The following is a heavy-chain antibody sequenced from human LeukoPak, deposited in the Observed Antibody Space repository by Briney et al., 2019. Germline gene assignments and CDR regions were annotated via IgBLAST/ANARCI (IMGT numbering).Heavy chain of an antibody. J-gene: IGHJ6*03. Sequence: PSETLSLTCTVSGGSISSSSYYWGWIRQPPGKGREWIGSIYYSGSTYYNPSLKSRVTISVDTSKNQFSLKLSSVTAADTAVYYCAKNSGSYWRSYYYYMDVWGKGTTVTVSS. V-gene: IGHV4-39*01. CDR1: GGSISSSSYY. CDR2: IYYSGST. D-gene: IGHD1-26*01. CDR3: AKNSGSYWRSYYYYMDV.